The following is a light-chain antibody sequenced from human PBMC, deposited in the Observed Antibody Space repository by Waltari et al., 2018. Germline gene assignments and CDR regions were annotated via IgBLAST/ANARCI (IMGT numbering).Light chain of an antibody. V-gene: IGLV1-40*01. Sequence: QSVQTQPPSMSRAPGQRDHIPRTGSSSNTGADYDVPWYQQLPDTPPKPLIPGNINRPSGVPDRFSGSKSGTSASLAITGLQAEDEADYYCQSYDYLVSGALFGGGTKLTVL. CDR1: SSNTGADYD. CDR2: GNI. CDR3: QSYDYLVSGAL. J-gene: IGLJ2*01.